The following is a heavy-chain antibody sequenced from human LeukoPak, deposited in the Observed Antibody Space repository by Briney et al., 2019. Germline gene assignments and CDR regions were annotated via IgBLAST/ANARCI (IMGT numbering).Heavy chain of an antibody. CDR2: INADSGDT. CDR3: ARDKNPTVFDY. V-gene: IGHV1-2*02. J-gene: IGHJ4*02. CDR1: GYTFTGYY. Sequence: ASVRVSCKASGYTFTGYYLHWGRQAPGQGLEWMGCINADSGDTNYAQKFQGRVTMTRDTSLSTAYMELSRLRSDDTAVYYCARDKNPTVFDYWGQGSLVTVSS.